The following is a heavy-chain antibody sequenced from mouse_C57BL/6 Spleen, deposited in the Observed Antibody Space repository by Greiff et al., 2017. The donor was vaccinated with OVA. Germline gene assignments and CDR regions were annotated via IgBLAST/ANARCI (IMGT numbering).Heavy chain of an antibody. Sequence: EVKLQESEGGLVQPGSSMKLSCTASGFTFSDYYMAWVRPVPEKGLEWVANINYDGSSTYYLDSLKSRFIISRDNAKNVLYLRMSSLQSEDTATYCCARGDYYGSSLWFAYWGQGTLVTVSA. D-gene: IGHD1-1*01. CDR2: INYDGSST. V-gene: IGHV5-16*01. J-gene: IGHJ3*01. CDR1: GFTFSDYY. CDR3: ARGDYYGSSLWFAY.